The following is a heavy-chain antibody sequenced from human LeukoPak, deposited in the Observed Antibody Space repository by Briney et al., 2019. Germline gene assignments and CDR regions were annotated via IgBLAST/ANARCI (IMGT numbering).Heavy chain of an antibody. V-gene: IGHV3-23*01. D-gene: IGHD6-19*01. CDR2: VSASGAST. CDR3: ARQHTGWYVDY. J-gene: IGHJ4*02. Sequence: GGSLSLSCAASGFSFSNYAIGWVRQPPGRGLGWVSGVSASGASTYSEDSVKGRFIISRDNSKNTVFLQMNSLRAEDTAVYYCARQHTGWYVDYWGQGILVTVSS. CDR1: GFSFSNYA.